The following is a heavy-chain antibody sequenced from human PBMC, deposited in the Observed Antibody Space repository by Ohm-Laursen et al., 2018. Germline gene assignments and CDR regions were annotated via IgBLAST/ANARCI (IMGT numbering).Heavy chain of an antibody. CDR1: GFTFTSSA. CDR2: IVVGSGNT. J-gene: IGHJ6*02. Sequence: SVKVSCKASGFTFTSSAMQWVRQARGQRLEWIGWIVVGSGNTNYAQKFQERVTITRDMSTSTAYMELSSLRSEDTAVYYCAADPYSSSWDKYYYYGMDVWGQGTTVTVAS. D-gene: IGHD6-13*01. V-gene: IGHV1-58*02. CDR3: AADPYSSSWDKYYYYGMDV.